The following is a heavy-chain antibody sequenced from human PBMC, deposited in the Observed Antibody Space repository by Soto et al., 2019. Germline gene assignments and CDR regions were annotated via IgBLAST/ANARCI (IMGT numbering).Heavy chain of an antibody. CDR2: LNPNSGNT. CDR3: SRWEYGDYARLDY. CDR1: GYTFTSHD. Sequence: QVQLVQSGAEVKKSGASVKVSCKASGYTFTSHDINWVRQATGQGLEWMGWLNPNSGNTGYAQKFQGRVTMTRNTSISTAYMELSSLRSEDTAVYYCSRWEYGDYARLDYWGQGTLVTVSS. D-gene: IGHD4-17*01. J-gene: IGHJ4*02. V-gene: IGHV1-8*01.